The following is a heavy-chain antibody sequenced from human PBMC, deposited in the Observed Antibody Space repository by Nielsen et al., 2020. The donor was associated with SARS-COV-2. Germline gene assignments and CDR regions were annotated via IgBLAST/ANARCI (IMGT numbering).Heavy chain of an antibody. V-gene: IGHV3-15*01. D-gene: IGHD3-16*02. CDR2: IKSKTDGGTT. J-gene: IGHJ4*02. CDR1: GFTFSNAW. Sequence: GESLKISCAASGFTFSNAWMSWVRQAPGKGLEWVGRIKSKTDGGTTDYAAPVKGRFTISRDDSKNTLYLQMNSLNTEDTAVYYCTTDRYYDYVWGSYRFPDYWGQGTLVTGSS. CDR3: TTDRYYDYVWGSYRFPDY.